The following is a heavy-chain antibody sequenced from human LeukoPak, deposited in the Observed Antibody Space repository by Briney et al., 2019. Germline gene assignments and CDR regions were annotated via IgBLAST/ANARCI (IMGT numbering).Heavy chain of an antibody. D-gene: IGHD3-9*01. Sequence: GGSLRLSCAASEFTFSSYSMSWVRQAPGKGLEWVSSISSSSRYLYYADSVKGRFTISRDNAKNSLYLQMNSLRAEDTAVYYCARDHWDILTGYYIDYWGQGTLVTVSS. V-gene: IGHV3-21*01. CDR2: ISSSSRYL. CDR1: EFTFSSYS. J-gene: IGHJ4*02. CDR3: ARDHWDILTGYYIDY.